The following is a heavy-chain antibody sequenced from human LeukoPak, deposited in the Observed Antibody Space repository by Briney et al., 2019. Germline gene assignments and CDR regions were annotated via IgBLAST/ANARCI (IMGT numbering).Heavy chain of an antibody. CDR2: INHSGST. CDR1: GGSFSGYY. Sequence: SETLSLTCAVYGGSFSGYYWSWIRQPPGKGLEWIGEINHSGSTNYNPSLKSRVTISVDTSKNQLSLKLSSVTAADTAVYYCARGIPSRRVSTAYPYPWGQGTLVTVSS. V-gene: IGHV4-34*01. CDR3: ARGIPSRRVSTAYPYP. J-gene: IGHJ5*02. D-gene: IGHD2-21*02.